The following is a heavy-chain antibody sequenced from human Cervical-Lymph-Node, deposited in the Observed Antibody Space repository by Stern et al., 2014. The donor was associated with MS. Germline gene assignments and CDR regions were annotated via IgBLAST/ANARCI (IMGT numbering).Heavy chain of an antibody. J-gene: IGHJ4*02. CDR1: GFTFSSYG. CDR2: IWYDGSNK. CDR3: ARGYYSNAY. V-gene: IGHV3-33*01. Sequence: QVQLVESGGGVVQPGRSLRLSCAASGFTFSSYGMHWVRQAPGQGLEWVAVIWYDGSNKYYADSVKGRFTISRDNSKNTLYLQMNSLRAEDTAVYYCARGYYSNAYWGQGTLVTVSS. D-gene: IGHD4-11*01.